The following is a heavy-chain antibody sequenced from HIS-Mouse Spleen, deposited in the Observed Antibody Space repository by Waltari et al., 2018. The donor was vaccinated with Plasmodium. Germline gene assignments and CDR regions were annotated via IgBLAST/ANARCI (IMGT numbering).Heavy chain of an antibody. Sequence: QVTLRESGPALVKPTQTLTLTCPFSGFSLSTSGMCVSWIRQPPGKALEWLARIYWDDDKYNSTSLKTRLTISKDTSKNQVVLTMTNMDPVDTATYYCARHKKRGQLVRGYFDYWGQGTLVTVSS. CDR3: ARHKKRGQLVRGYFDY. D-gene: IGHD6-6*01. CDR1: GFSLSTSGMC. J-gene: IGHJ4*02. V-gene: IGHV2-70*15. CDR2: IYWDDDK.